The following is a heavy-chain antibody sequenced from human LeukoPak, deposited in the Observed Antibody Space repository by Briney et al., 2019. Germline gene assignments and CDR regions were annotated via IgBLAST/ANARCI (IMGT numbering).Heavy chain of an antibody. J-gene: IGHJ3*02. CDR2: INTNTGNP. V-gene: IGHV7-4-1*01. Sequence: ASVKVSCKASGYTFTHYAMNWVRQAPGQGLEWMGWINTNTGNPTYAPGFTGRFVFSLDTSFNPAYLQIRSLKAEDTAVSYCSRAGDYCESSGYYEHADAFDIWGDGTMVTVSS. D-gene: IGHD3-22*01. CDR1: GYTFTHYA. CDR3: SRAGDYCESSGYYEHADAFDI.